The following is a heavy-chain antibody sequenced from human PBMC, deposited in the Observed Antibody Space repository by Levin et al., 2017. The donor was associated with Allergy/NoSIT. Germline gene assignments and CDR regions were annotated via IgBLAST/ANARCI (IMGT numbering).Heavy chain of an antibody. CDR1: GFTFTNAW. D-gene: IGHD3-10*01. CDR3: AIDHPVRD. Sequence: PGGSLRLSCAASGFTFTNAWMTWVRQAPGKGLEWLGRIRSNTDGGTVDYPAPVKDRFTISRDDSKNTLYLQINRLTTEDTGVYYCAIDHPVRDWGQGTLVTVSS. J-gene: IGHJ4*02. V-gene: IGHV3-15*01. CDR2: IRSNTDGGTV.